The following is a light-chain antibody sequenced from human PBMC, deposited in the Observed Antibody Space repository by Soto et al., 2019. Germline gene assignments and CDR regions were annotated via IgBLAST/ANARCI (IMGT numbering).Light chain of an antibody. CDR2: EVN. CDR1: SSDVGGYNY. CDR3: SSYAGSSNV. V-gene: IGLV2-8*01. Sequence: SVLTQPPSASGSPGQSGAISCTGTSSDVGGYNYVSWYQQHPGKAPKLMIYEVNKRPSGVPDRFSGSKSGNTASLTVSGLQAEDEADYYCSSYAGSSNVFGTGTKVTVL. J-gene: IGLJ1*01.